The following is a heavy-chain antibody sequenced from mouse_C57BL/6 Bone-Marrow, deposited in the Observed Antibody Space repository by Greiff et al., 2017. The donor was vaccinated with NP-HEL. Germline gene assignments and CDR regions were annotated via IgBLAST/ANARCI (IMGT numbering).Heavy chain of an antibody. D-gene: IGHD4-1*01. Sequence: EVKLVESGGGLVQSGRSLRLSCATSRFTFSDFYMEWVRQAPGKGLEWIAASRNKANDYTTEYSASVKGRFIVSRDTSQSILYLQMNALRAEDTAIDYGARDNWDWDCDGWGRGTTGSVAS. CDR3: ARDNWDWDCDG. V-gene: IGHV7-1*01. J-gene: IGHJ1*03. CDR2: SRNKANDYTT. CDR1: RFTFSDFY.